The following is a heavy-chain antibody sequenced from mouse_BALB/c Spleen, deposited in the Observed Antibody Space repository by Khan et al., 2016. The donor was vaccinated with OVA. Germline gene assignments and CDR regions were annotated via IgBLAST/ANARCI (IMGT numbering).Heavy chain of an antibody. Sequence: VQLQESGPELVKPGASVRISCKASGYTFTNYYIYWIKQRPGQGLEWIGWIYPGNVNTKYNEKFKGKATLTADKSSSTAYMQLSSLTSEDSADYFLAREGYYCNYRACFLYWGQGTLVTVSA. J-gene: IGHJ3*01. D-gene: IGHD2-1*01. V-gene: IGHV1S56*01. CDR1: GYTFTNYY. CDR3: AREGYYCNYRACFLY. CDR2: IYPGNVNT.